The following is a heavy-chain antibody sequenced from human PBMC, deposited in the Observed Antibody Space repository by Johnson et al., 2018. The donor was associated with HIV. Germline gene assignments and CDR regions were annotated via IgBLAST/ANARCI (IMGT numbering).Heavy chain of an antibody. CDR1: GFTFSSSR. CDR2: ISWNSDDI. Sequence: LVQSGGGVVQPGGSLRLSCAASGFTFSSSRVHWLRQAPGKGLEWVSGISWNSDDIDYADSVKGRFTISRDNAKNSLYLQMNTLRPEDTALYYCAKDLVVINVRYAFHIWGQGTMVTVS. D-gene: IGHD3-22*01. J-gene: IGHJ3*02. CDR3: AKDLVVINVRYAFHI. V-gene: IGHV3-9*01.